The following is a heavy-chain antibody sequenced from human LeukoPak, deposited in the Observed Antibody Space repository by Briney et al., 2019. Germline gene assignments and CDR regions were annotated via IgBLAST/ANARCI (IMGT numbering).Heavy chain of an antibody. V-gene: IGHV1-69*04. CDR3: ARALSSGSYPYYYYGMDV. Sequence: SVKVSCKASGGTFSSYAISWVRQAPGQGLEWMGRIIPILGIANYAQKFQGRVTITADKSTSTAYMELSSLRPEDTAVYYCARALSSGSYPYYYYGMDVWSQGTTVTVSS. D-gene: IGHD3-10*01. J-gene: IGHJ6*02. CDR2: IIPILGIA. CDR1: GGTFSSYA.